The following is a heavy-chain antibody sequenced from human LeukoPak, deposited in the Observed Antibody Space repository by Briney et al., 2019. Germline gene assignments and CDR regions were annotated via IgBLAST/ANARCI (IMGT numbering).Heavy chain of an antibody. V-gene: IGHV4-34*09. Sequence: SETLSLTCAVYGGSFSGYYWSWIRQHPGKGLEWIGYIYYSGSTNYNPSLKSRVTISVDTSKNQFSLKLSSVTAADTAVYYCARGAPGYYFDYWGQGTLVTVSS. J-gene: IGHJ4*02. CDR3: ARGAPGYYFDY. CDR1: GGSFSGYY. CDR2: IYYSGST.